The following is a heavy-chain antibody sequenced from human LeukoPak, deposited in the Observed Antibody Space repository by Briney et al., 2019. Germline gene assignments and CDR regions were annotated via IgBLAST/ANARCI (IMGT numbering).Heavy chain of an antibody. D-gene: IGHD3-22*01. V-gene: IGHV3-23*01. CDR2: IGGSGGGA. CDR3: AKSQSSGYYYWDY. J-gene: IGHJ4*02. CDR1: GFTFSSKA. Sequence: GGSLRLSCAASGFTFSSKAMSWVRQAPGKGLEWVSRIGGSGGGADYADSVKGRFTISRGNSKNTLYLQMNSLRAEDTAVYYCAKSQSSGYYYWDYWGQGTLVTVSS.